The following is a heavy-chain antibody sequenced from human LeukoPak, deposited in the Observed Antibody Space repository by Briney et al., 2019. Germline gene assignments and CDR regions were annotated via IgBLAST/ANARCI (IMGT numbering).Heavy chain of an antibody. V-gene: IGHV4-39*07. CDR2: IYYSGST. J-gene: IGHJ4*02. Sequence: SETLSLTCTVSGGSISSSSYYWGWIRQPPGKGLEWIGSIYYSGSTYYNPSLKSRVTISVDTSKNQFSLKLSSVTAADTAVYYCARDPGGDFWGTDWGQGTLVTVSS. D-gene: IGHD3-3*01. CDR1: GGSISSSSYY. CDR3: ARDPGGDFWGTD.